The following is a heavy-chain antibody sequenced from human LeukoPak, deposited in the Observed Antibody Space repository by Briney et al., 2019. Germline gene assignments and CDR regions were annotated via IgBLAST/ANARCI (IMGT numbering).Heavy chain of an antibody. J-gene: IGHJ4*02. CDR2: ITSSRTT. D-gene: IGHD3-22*01. Sequence: GGSLRLSCAASGFTFSDYQMTWIRQAPGKGLEWVSYITSSRTTYYADSVKGRFTISTDNAKNSLYLQMNILRAEDTAVYYCARASPIIVVATRFDYWGQGTLVTVSS. V-gene: IGHV3-11*01. CDR3: ARASPIIVVATRFDY. CDR1: GFTFSDYQ.